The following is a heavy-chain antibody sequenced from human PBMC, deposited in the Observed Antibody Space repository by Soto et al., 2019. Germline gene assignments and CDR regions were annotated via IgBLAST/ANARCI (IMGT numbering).Heavy chain of an antibody. J-gene: IGHJ4*02. Sequence: EVQLVESGGGLVKPGGSLRLSCAASGFTFSNAWMSWVRQAPGKGLEWVGRIKSKTDGGTTDYAAPVKGRFTISSDDSKNTLYLQMNSLKTEDTAVYYCTTETGYSSGWYGTDYWGQGTLVTVSS. CDR2: IKSKTDGGTT. V-gene: IGHV3-15*01. CDR1: GFTFSNAW. D-gene: IGHD6-19*01. CDR3: TTETGYSSGWYGTDY.